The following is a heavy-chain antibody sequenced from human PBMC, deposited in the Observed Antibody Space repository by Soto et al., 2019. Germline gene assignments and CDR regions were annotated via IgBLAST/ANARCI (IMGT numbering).Heavy chain of an antibody. CDR1: GFTFSSYW. J-gene: IGHJ5*02. D-gene: IGHD6-13*01. CDR3: SRVSRVAAGGSS. Sequence: EVQLVESGGGLVQPGGSLRLSCVASGFTFSSYWMSWARQVPGRGLEWLAKIKQDGSEKNYVDSVRGRFTISRDNAKSSLYLEMNSLRADDTAVYFCSRVSRVAAGGSSWGQGTLVTVSS. CDR2: IKQDGSEK. V-gene: IGHV3-7*03.